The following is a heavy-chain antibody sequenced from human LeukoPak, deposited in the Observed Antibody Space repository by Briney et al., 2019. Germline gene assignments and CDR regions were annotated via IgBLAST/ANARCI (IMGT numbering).Heavy chain of an antibody. J-gene: IGHJ4*02. D-gene: IGHD3-22*01. Sequence: ASVKVSCKASGYTFTVYYMHWVRQAPGQGREWMGWINPNSGGTNYAQKFQGRVTMTRDTSISTAYMELSRLRSDDTAVYYCARDYDRYYFDYWGQGTLVTVSS. V-gene: IGHV1-2*02. CDR2: INPNSGGT. CDR3: ARDYDRYYFDY. CDR1: GYTFTVYY.